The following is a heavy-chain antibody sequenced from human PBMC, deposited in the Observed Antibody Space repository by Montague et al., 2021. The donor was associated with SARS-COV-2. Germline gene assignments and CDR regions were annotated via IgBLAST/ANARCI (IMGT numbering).Heavy chain of an antibody. Sequence: SETLSLTCIVSGVSFSSGTSCWCFLRSAPEEVLWFIGNLHYAGSASNPPSLRSRVIISADTSKNQFSLQLNTVTAADTAVYYCVATYNGNWYYFDYWGQGTLVTVSS. CDR2: LHYAGSA. V-gene: IGHV4-39*01. CDR3: VATYNGNWYYFDY. J-gene: IGHJ4*02. CDR1: GVSFSSGTSC. D-gene: IGHD6-13*01.